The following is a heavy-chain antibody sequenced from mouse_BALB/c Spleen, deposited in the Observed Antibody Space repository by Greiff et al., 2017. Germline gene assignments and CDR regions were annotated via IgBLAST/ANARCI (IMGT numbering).Heavy chain of an antibody. Sequence: EVKLVESGGGLVQPKGSLKLSCAASGFTFTTYAMNWVRQAPGKGLEWVARIRSKSNNYATYYADSVKDRFTISRDDSQSMLYLQMNNLKTEDTAMYYCVRHDYYAMDDWGQGTSVTVSS. CDR2: IRSKSNNYAT. CDR3: VRHDYYAMDD. CDR1: GFTFTTYA. J-gene: IGHJ4*01. V-gene: IGHV10-1*02.